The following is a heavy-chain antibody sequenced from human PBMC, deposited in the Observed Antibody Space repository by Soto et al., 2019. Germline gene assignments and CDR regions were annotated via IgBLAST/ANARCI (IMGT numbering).Heavy chain of an antibody. CDR1: GYTFTSYY. D-gene: IGHD2-21*01. CDR3: ARGPVVILATPVDFVC. J-gene: IGHJ4*01. Sequence: ASVKVSCKASGYTFTSYYMHWVRQAPGQVLEWMRIINPSGGSTSYAQTFHGRVTMTRDXSTSTVYNERGPLTSAVTPAYYSARGPVVILATPVDFVCWG. CDR2: INPSGGST. V-gene: IGHV1-46*01.